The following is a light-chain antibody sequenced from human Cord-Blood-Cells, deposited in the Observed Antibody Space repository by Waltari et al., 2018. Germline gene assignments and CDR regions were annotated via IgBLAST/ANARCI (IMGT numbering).Light chain of an antibody. CDR3: QQYGSSLYT. CDR1: QSVSSSY. V-gene: IGKV3-20*01. CDR2: GAS. Sequence: EIVLTQSPGTLSLSPGERATLSCRASQSVSSSYLAWYQQKPGQAPRLLIYGASSRATGIPERLSGSGSGTDFTLTISRLEPEDFAVYYCQQYGSSLYTFGQGTKLEIK. J-gene: IGKJ2*01.